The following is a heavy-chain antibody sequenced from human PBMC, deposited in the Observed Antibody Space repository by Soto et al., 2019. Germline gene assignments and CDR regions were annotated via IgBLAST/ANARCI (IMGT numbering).Heavy chain of an antibody. CDR2: IFYSGSN. Sequence: SETLSLTCSVYGGSVSGHYWTWIRQFPGKGLEGIGHIFYSGSNNYNQSLKSRVTISVDTSKNQFSLKMSSVTAEDTALYYCVRVGSSGWSLDYWGRGTPVTVSS. CDR1: GGSVSGHY. V-gene: IGHV4-59*02. D-gene: IGHD6-19*01. CDR3: VRVGSSGWSLDY. J-gene: IGHJ4*01.